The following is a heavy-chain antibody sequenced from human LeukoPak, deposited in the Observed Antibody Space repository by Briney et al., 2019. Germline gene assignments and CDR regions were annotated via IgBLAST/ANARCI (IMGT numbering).Heavy chain of an antibody. CDR2: INHSGST. Sequence: SETLSLTCAVYGGSFSGYYWSWIRQPPGKGLEWIGEINHSGSTNYNPSLKSRVTISVDTSKNQFSLKLSSVTAADTAVYYCARRVSGYSYGPRVRDYWGQGTLVTVSX. D-gene: IGHD5-18*01. CDR3: ARRVSGYSYGPRVRDY. V-gene: IGHV4-34*01. J-gene: IGHJ4*02. CDR1: GGSFSGYY.